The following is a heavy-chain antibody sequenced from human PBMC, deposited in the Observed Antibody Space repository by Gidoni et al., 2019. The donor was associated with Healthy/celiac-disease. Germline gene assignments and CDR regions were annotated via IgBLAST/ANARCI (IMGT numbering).Heavy chain of an antibody. D-gene: IGHD6-19*01. V-gene: IGHV3-49*05. Sequence: EVQLVESGGGLVKPGRSLRLSCTASGFTFGDYAMSWFRQAPGKGREWVGFIRSKAYGGTTEYAASVKGRFTISRDDSKSIAYLQMNSLKTEDTAVYYCTREASSGWYFDYWGQGTLVTVSS. J-gene: IGHJ4*02. CDR1: GFTFGDYA. CDR2: IRSKAYGGTT. CDR3: TREASSGWYFDY.